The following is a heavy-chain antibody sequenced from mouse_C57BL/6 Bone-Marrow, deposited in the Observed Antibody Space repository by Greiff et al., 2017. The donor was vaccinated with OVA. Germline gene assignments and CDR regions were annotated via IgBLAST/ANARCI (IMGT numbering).Heavy chain of an antibody. J-gene: IGHJ2*01. Sequence: VQLVESGGGLVQPGESLKLSCESNEYEFPSHDMSWVRKTPEKRLELVAAINSDGGSTYYPDTMERRFIISRDNTKKTLYLQMSSLRSEDTAMYYCARQEVMITTYFDDWGKGTTLTVSS. CDR1: EYEFPSHD. CDR3: ARQEVMITTYFDD. CDR2: INSDGGST. D-gene: IGHD2-4*01. V-gene: IGHV5-2*01.